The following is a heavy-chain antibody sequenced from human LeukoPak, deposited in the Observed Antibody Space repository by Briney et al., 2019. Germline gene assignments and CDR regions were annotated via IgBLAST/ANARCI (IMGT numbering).Heavy chain of an antibody. V-gene: IGHV1-2*06. D-gene: IGHD2-21*02. Sequence: ASVKVYCKASGYTFTGYYMHWVRQAPGQGLEWMGRINPNSGGTNYAQKFQGRVTMTRDTSISTAYMELSRLGSDDTAVYYCARERSAYCGGDCFLDFDYRGQGTLVTVSS. J-gene: IGHJ4*02. CDR2: INPNSGGT. CDR1: GYTFTGYY. CDR3: ARERSAYCGGDCFLDFDY.